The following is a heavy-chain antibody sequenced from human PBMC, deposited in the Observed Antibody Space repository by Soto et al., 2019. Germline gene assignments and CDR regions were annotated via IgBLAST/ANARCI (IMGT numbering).Heavy chain of an antibody. CDR2: INPSGGST. V-gene: IGHV1-46*03. D-gene: IGHD3-22*01. CDR3: ARDLYVLTRISLIVVAHPGDI. CDR1: GYTFTTYY. Sequence: ASVKASCEASGYTFTTYYMHWARQEPGQGLEWMGIINPSGGSTSYAQKFQGRVTMTRDTSTSTVYMELSGLRSEDTAVYYCARDLYVLTRISLIVVAHPGDIWGQGTLVTVSS. J-gene: IGHJ3*02.